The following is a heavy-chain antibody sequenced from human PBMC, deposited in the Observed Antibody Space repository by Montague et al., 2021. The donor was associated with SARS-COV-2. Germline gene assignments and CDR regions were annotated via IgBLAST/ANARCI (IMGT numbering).Heavy chain of an antibody. CDR1: GGSISSGGYY. V-gene: IGHV4-31*03. CDR3: ARYEGYYDILTGYSTPYYYYGMDV. D-gene: IGHD3-9*01. Sequence: TLSLTCTVSGGSISSGGYYWSWIRQHPGKGLEWIGYTYYSGSTYYNPSLKSRVTISVDTSKNQFSLKLSSVTAADTAVYYCARYEGYYDILTGYSTPYYYYGMDVWGQGTTVTVSS. CDR2: TYYSGST. J-gene: IGHJ6*02.